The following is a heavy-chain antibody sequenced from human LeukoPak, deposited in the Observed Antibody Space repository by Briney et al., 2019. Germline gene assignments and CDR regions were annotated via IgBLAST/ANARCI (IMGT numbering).Heavy chain of an antibody. J-gene: IGHJ4*02. Sequence: GGSLRLPCAASGFTFSSYAMSWVRQAPGKGLEWVSAISGSGGSTYYADSVKGRFTISRDNSKNTLYLQMNSLRAEDTAVYYCAKDLGIAQQQLVRGDYFDYWGQGTLVTVSS. CDR2: ISGSGGST. V-gene: IGHV3-23*01. CDR3: AKDLGIAQQQLVRGDYFDY. D-gene: IGHD6-13*01. CDR1: GFTFSSYA.